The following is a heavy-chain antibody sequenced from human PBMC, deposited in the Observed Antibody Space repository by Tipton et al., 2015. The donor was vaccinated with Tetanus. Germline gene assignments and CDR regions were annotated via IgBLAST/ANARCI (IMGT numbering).Heavy chain of an antibody. CDR1: GYTFTGYH. V-gene: IGHV1-2*02. D-gene: IGHD6-19*01. Sequence: QSGPEVKKPGASVKVSCKASGYTFTGYHLHWVRQAPGQGLEWMGWVNPKNGVTDSAQKFQGRVALTRDTSINTAYMELSRLGSDDTAAYYCAFGLAVAGSDALDFWGQGTMVTVSS. CDR2: VNPKNGVT. CDR3: AFGLAVAGSDALDF. J-gene: IGHJ3*01.